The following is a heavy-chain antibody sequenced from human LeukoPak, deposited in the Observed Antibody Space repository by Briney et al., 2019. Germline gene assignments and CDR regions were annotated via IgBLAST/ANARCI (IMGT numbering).Heavy chain of an antibody. V-gene: IGHV3-30-3*01. CDR2: ISYDGSNK. CDR1: GFTFSSYA. Sequence: GGSLRLSCAASGFTFSSYAMHWVRQAPGKGLEWVAVISYDGSNKYYADSVKGRFTISRDNSKNTLYLQMNSLRVEDTAVYYCWGKGYSVFDFWGQGALVPVSS. J-gene: IGHJ4*02. D-gene: IGHD3-16*01. CDR3: WGKGYSVFDF.